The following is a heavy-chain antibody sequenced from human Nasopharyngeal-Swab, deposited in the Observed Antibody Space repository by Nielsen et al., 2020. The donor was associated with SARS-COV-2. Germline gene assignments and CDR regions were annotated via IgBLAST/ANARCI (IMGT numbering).Heavy chain of an antibody. Sequence: GESLKISCAASGFTFSSYWMSWVRQAPGKGLEWVANIKQDGSEKYYVDSVKGRFTISRDNAKNSLYLQMNSLRAEDTAVYYCAKYSRGELRFIGYWGQGTLVTVSS. CDR1: GFTFSSYW. CDR2: IKQDGSEK. V-gene: IGHV3-7*03. J-gene: IGHJ4*02. D-gene: IGHD1-26*01. CDR3: AKYSRGELRFIGY.